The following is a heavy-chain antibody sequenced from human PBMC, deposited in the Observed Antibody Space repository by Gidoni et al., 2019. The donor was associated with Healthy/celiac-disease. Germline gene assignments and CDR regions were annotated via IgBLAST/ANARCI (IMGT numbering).Heavy chain of an antibody. D-gene: IGHD3-10*01. CDR1: GGSFSGYY. J-gene: IGHJ5*02. CDR3: ARARKCRGSGSYCPPRTYWFDP. V-gene: IGHV4-34*01. CDR2: INHSGST. Sequence: QVQLQQWGAGLLKPSETLSLTCAVYGGSFSGYYWSWIRQPPGKGLAWIGEINHSGSTNYNPALKSRVTISVDTSKNQFSLKLSSVTAADTAVYYCARARKCRGSGSYCPPRTYWFDPWGQGTLVTVSS.